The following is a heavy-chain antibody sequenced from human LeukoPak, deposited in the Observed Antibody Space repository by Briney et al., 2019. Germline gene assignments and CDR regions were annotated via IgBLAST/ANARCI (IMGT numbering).Heavy chain of an antibody. Sequence: ASVKVSCKASGYTFTGYDFNWVRQATGQGLEWMGWMNPNSGNTGYAQKFQGRVTMTRDTSIGTAYMELSSLTSEDTAVYYCARGRHYYDSGNFYNPFDYWGQGTLVTVSS. CDR2: MNPNSGNT. D-gene: IGHD3-10*01. CDR1: GYTFTGYD. J-gene: IGHJ4*02. V-gene: IGHV1-8*01. CDR3: ARGRHYYDSGNFYNPFDY.